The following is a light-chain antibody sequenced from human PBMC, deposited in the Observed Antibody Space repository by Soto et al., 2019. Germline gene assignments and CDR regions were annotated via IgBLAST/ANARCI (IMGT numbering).Light chain of an antibody. Sequence: QSALTQPASVSGSPGQSITISCTGTSSDVGGYNYVSWYQQHAGKAPKLMIYEVSDRPSGVSNRFSGSKSGNTASLTISGLQAEDEGDYYCSSYTSSRTLVFGTGTKVTVL. CDR3: SSYTSSRTLV. V-gene: IGLV2-14*01. CDR1: SSDVGGYNY. J-gene: IGLJ1*01. CDR2: EVS.